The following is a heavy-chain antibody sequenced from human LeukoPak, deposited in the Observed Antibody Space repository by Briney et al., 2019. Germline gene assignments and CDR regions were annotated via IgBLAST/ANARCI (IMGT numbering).Heavy chain of an antibody. V-gene: IGHV3-66*01. Sequence: GGSLRLSCAASGFTVSSNYMSWVRQAPGKGLEWVSVIYSGGSTYYADSVKGRFTISRDNSKNTLYLQMKSLRAEDTAVYYCARERNLEIAVAGTIFDYWGQGTLVTVSS. J-gene: IGHJ4*02. CDR3: ARERNLEIAVAGTIFDY. CDR2: IYSGGST. D-gene: IGHD6-19*01. CDR1: GFTVSSNY.